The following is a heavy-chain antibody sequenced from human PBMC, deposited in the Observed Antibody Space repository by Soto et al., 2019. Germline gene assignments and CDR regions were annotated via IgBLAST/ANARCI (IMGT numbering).Heavy chain of an antibody. Sequence: ASVKVSCKASGYTFTSYGISWVRQAPGQGLEWMGWISAYNGNTNYAQKLQGRVTMTTDTSTSTAYMELRSLRSDDTAVYYCARDLGYHGSGSIGNWFDPWGQGTLVTVSS. CDR1: GYTFTSYG. CDR2: ISAYNGNT. V-gene: IGHV1-18*01. CDR3: ARDLGYHGSGSIGNWFDP. D-gene: IGHD3-10*01. J-gene: IGHJ5*02.